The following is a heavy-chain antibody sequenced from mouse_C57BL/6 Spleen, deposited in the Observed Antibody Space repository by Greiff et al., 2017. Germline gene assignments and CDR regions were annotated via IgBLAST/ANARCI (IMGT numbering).Heavy chain of an antibody. CDR2: INPNNGGT. J-gene: IGHJ3*01. CDR3: ARERDMGSGAWFAY. V-gene: IGHV1-18*01. CDR1: GYTFTDYN. D-gene: IGHD1-1*02. Sequence: EVQLQQSGPELVKPGASVKIPCKASGYTFTDYNMDWVKQSHGKSLEWIGDINPNNGGTIYNQKFKGKATLTVDKSSSTAYMELRSLTSEDTAVYYCARERDMGSGAWFAYWGQGTLVTVSA.